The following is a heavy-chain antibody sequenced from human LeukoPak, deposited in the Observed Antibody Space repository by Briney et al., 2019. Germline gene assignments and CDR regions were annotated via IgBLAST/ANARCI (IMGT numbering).Heavy chain of an antibody. D-gene: IGHD4-17*01. CDR3: ARSPYGDCSGISDY. CDR2: INPNSGGT. CDR1: GYTFTGYY. Sequence: ASVKVSCKASGYTFTGYYMHWVRQAPGQGLEWMGWINPNSGGTNYAQKFQGRVTMTRDTSISTAYMELSRLRSDDTAVYYCARSPYGDCSGISDYWGQGTLVTVSS. J-gene: IGHJ4*02. V-gene: IGHV1-2*02.